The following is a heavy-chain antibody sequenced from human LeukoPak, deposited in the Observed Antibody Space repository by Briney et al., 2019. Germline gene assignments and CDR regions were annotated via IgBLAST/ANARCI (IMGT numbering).Heavy chain of an antibody. V-gene: IGHV4-4*07. J-gene: IGHJ4*02. D-gene: IGHD6-13*01. Sequence: SETLSLTCTVTGDSISNYYWSWIRQPAGKGLERIGRIYSSGSTNYNPSLKSRVTMSVDMSRDQFSLKLSSVTAADTAVYYCARSQPPYSSRWYYFDFWGQGTLVTVSS. CDR2: IYSSGST. CDR3: ARSQPPYSSRWYYFDF. CDR1: GDSISNYY.